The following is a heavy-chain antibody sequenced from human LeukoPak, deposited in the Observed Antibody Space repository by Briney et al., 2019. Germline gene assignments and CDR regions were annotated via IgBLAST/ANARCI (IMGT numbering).Heavy chain of an antibody. Sequence: GGSLRLSCAASGFTFSNSAMSWVRQAPGKGLEWVAVIWYDGSNKYYADSVKGRFTISRDNSKNTLYLQMNSLRAEDTAVYYCARKGGGAAAGTRGNWFDPWGQGTLVTVSS. CDR2: IWYDGSNK. CDR1: GFTFSNSA. V-gene: IGHV3-33*08. J-gene: IGHJ5*02. CDR3: ARKGGGAAAGTRGNWFDP. D-gene: IGHD6-13*01.